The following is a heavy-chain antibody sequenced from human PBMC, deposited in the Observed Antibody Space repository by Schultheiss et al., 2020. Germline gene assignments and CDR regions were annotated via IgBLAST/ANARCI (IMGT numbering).Heavy chain of an antibody. CDR1: GGSISSSNW. CDR3: ARQNPAAHSWSLIDY. D-gene: IGHD3-3*02. J-gene: IGHJ4*02. CDR2: IYHSGTT. Sequence: SETLSLTCAVSGGSISSSNWWTWVRQPPGKGLEWIGEIYHSGTTNYNPSLKSRVTMSVDKSKNQFSLKLNSVTAADTAVYYCARQNPAAHSWSLIDYWGKGTLVTVSS. V-gene: IGHV4-4*02.